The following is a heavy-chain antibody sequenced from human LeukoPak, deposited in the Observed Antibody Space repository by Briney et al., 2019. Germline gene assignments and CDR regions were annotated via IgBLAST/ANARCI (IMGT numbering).Heavy chain of an antibody. Sequence: GESLKISCEGSGYSFTSSWIGWVRQMPGKGLEWMGIIYPGDSDIRYSPSFQGQFTISADKSITAAYLQWSSLKASDTAIYYCARGLYCSGGSCRFDYWGQGTLVTVSS. CDR3: ARGLYCSGGSCRFDY. V-gene: IGHV5-51*01. CDR1: GYSFTSSW. CDR2: IYPGDSDI. D-gene: IGHD2-15*01. J-gene: IGHJ4*02.